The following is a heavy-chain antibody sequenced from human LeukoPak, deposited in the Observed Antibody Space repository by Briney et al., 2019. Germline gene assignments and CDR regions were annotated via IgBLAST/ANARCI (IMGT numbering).Heavy chain of an antibody. V-gene: IGHV3-23*01. CDR3: AKQRSEVVVAATNY. CDR1: GFTFSSYA. J-gene: IGHJ4*02. D-gene: IGHD2-15*01. Sequence: PGGSLRLSCAASGFTFSSYAMSWVRQAPGKGLEWVSAISGSGGSTYYADSVKGRFTISRDNSKNTLYLQMNSPRAEDTAVYYCAKQRSEVVVAATNYWGQGTLVTVSS. CDR2: ISGSGGST.